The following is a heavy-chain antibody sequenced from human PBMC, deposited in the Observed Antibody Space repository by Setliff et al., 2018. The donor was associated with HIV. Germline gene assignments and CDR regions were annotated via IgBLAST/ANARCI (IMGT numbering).Heavy chain of an antibody. Sequence: SETLSLTCNVSGGSISSSSYYWGWIRQPPGKGLEWIGSIYYSGSTYYNPSLKSRVTISVDTTTNQVSLQVNSVTAVDTAVYYCARVPHRVVGTTTLLYHFDYWGLGTLGTVSS. CDR2: IYYSGST. D-gene: IGHD1-26*01. J-gene: IGHJ4*02. V-gene: IGHV4-39*07. CDR3: ARVPHRVVGTTTLLYHFDY. CDR1: GGSISSSSYY.